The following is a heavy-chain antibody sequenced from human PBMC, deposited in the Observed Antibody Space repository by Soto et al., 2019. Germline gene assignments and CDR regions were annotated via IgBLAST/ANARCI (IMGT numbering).Heavy chain of an antibody. CDR3: AKHHDYNSDGNFFDL. J-gene: IGHJ2*01. V-gene: IGHV3-7*01. D-gene: IGHD6-25*01. CDR1: GLTFSIYW. CDR2: IKQDGSEK. Sequence: EVQLVESGGGLVQPGESLRLSCTASGLTFSIYWMSWVRQAPGKGLEWVANIKQDGSEKNYVGSVKGRFTVSRDNAENSEYIQMNSLRAEDTAVYYCAKHHDYNSDGNFFDLWGRGTLVAVST.